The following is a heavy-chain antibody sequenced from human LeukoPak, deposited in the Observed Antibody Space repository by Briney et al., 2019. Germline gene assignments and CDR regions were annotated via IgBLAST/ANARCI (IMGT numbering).Heavy chain of an antibody. V-gene: IGHV3-30*03. CDR1: GFNFRDYG. CDR3: VTDISAVADY. Sequence: GGPLRLSCAASGFNFRDYGIHWVRQAPGKGLEWVALISADGTKKFDADSVRGRSTISRDNSKNTVSLQMNNLRTEDASVYYCVTDISAVADYWGQGTLVTVSS. D-gene: IGHD6-19*01. J-gene: IGHJ4*02. CDR2: ISADGTKK.